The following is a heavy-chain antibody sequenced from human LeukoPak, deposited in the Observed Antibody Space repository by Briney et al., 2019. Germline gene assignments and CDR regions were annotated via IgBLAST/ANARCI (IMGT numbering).Heavy chain of an antibody. CDR3: ASQIVGAFFAY. Sequence: SQTLSLTCTVSPGSISSGDYYWSWIRQHPGKGLEWIGYIHYTGTNYYNPSLKGRVSISLDTSKNQFSLKLSSVTAADTAIYYCASQIVGAFFAYWGQGTLVTVSS. CDR1: PGSISSGDYY. CDR2: IHYTGTN. V-gene: IGHV4-31*03. J-gene: IGHJ4*02. D-gene: IGHD1-26*01.